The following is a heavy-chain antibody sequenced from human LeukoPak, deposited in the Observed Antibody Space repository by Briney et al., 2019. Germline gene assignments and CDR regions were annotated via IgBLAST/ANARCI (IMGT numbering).Heavy chain of an antibody. CDR3: ARVPYGSGSYQGWYFDL. Sequence: SETLSLTCTVSGGSISSYYWSWIRQPPGKGLEWIGYIYYSGSTNYNPSLKSRVTISVDTSKNQFSLKLSSVTAADTAVYYCARVPYGSGSYQGWYFDLWGRGTLVTVSS. J-gene: IGHJ2*01. D-gene: IGHD3-10*01. CDR2: IYYSGST. CDR1: GGSISSYY. V-gene: IGHV4-59*01.